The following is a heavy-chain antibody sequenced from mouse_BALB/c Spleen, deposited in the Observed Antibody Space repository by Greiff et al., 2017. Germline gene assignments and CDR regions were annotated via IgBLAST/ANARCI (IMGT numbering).Heavy chain of an antibody. CDR3: ARATTAPYYAMDY. Sequence: VKLVESAAELARPGASVKMSCKASGYTFTSYTMHWVKQRPGQGLEWIGYINPSSGYTEYNQKFKDKTTLTADKSSSTAYMQLSSLTSEDSAVYYCARATTAPYYAMDYWGQGTSVTVSS. CDR1: GYTFTSYT. D-gene: IGHD1-2*01. CDR2: INPSSGYT. V-gene: IGHV1-4*02. J-gene: IGHJ4*01.